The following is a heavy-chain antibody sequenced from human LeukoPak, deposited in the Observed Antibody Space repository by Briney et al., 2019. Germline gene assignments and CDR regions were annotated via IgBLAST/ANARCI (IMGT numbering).Heavy chain of an antibody. V-gene: IGHV4-39*07. CDR3: ARVKPTARGDSFGYFDY. CDR2: IYYSGST. CDR1: GGSISSSSYY. Sequence: PSETLSLTCTVSGGSISSSSYYWGWIRQPPGKGLEWIGSIYYSGSTYYNPSLKSRVTISVDTSKNQFSLKLSSVTAADTAVYYCARVKPTARGDSFGYFDYWAREPWSPSPQ. D-gene: IGHD3-10*01. J-gene: IGHJ4*02.